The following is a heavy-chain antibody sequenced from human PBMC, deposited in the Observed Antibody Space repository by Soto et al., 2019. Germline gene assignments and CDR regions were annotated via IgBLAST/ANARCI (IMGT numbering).Heavy chain of an antibody. CDR2: IRSGPKNYTT. D-gene: IGHD5-12*01. J-gene: IGHJ4*02. CDR1: GFAFSASA. V-gene: IGHV3-73*01. CDR3: TAARYSGYDSAY. Sequence: GGSLRLSCAASGFAFSASAIHWVRQPSGKGLEWVGRIRSGPKNYTTAYAASVKGRFTVSRDDSKNTAFLEMDSLKTEDTAVYYCTAARYSGYDSAYWGQGTLVTVSS.